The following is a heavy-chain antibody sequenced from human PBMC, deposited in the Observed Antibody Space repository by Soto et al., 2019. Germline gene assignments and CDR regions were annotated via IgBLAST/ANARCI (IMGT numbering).Heavy chain of an antibody. CDR2: ISGSTTTK. J-gene: IGHJ1*01. V-gene: IGHV3-48*01. CDR3: VRAAGPSCYGYQH. CDR1: GFSLSDYS. Sequence: EVQLVESGGDLVLPGGSLRLTCVVSGFSLSDYSMNWVRQAPGKGLEWLSKISGSTTTKDYADAVRGRFTISSDSPKKSVYWQMDSLRAECTAMYYCVRAAGPSCYGYQHWCQGTQVTFST. D-gene: IGHD2-2*01.